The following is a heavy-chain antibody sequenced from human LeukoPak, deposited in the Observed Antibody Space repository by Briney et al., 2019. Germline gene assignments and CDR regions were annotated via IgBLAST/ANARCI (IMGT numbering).Heavy chain of an antibody. Sequence: GGSLRLSCTASGLTFSTSGFNWVRQAPGKGLEWVASIGSTGSDRCHADSIKGRFTISRDNANNFLYLQMNSLRAEDTAVYYCATETNGRHYDCWGQRTLLTV. CDR2: IGSTGSDR. CDR3: ATETNGRHYDC. J-gene: IGHJ4*02. CDR1: GLTFSTSG. D-gene: IGHD1-14*01. V-gene: IGHV3-21*06.